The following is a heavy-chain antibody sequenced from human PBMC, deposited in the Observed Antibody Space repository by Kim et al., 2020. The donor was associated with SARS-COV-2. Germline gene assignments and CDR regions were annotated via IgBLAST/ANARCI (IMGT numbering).Heavy chain of an antibody. J-gene: IGHJ5*02. D-gene: IGHD3-16*01. CDR1: GYTFTSYG. Sequence: ASVKVSCKASGYTFTSYGISWVRQAPGQGLEWMGWISAYNGNTNYAQKLQGRVTMTTDTSTSTAYMELRSLRSDDTAVYYCARVCYDYVDSPEAVSPWGQGTLVTVSS. V-gene: IGHV1-18*01. CDR3: ARVCYDYVDSPEAVSP. CDR2: ISAYNGNT.